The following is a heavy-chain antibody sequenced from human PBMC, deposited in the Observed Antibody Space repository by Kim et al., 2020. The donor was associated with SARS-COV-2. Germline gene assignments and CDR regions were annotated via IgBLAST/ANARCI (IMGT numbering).Heavy chain of an antibody. CDR2: ISAYNGNT. V-gene: IGHV1-18*01. CDR1: GYTFTSYG. J-gene: IGHJ4*02. CDR3: ARERGGAGAREPNFDY. D-gene: IGHD1-26*01. Sequence: ASVKVSCKASGYTFTSYGISWVRQAPGQGLEWMGWISAYNGNTNYAQKLQGRVTMTTDTSTSTANMELRSLRSDDTAVYYCARERGGAGAREPNFDYWGQGTLVTVSS.